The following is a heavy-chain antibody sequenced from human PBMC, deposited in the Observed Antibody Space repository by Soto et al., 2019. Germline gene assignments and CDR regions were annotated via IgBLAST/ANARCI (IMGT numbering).Heavy chain of an antibody. CDR2: ISGSGGHI. V-gene: IGHV3-23*01. J-gene: IGHJ4*02. Sequence: PGGSLRLSCAASGFTFGTYAMSWVRQTPGKGLEWVSSISGSGGHIYYTGSVKGRFTISRDNSKNTLYLQMNSLRDEDTAVYYCARVGWSPALWGQGTLVTVSS. CDR1: GFTFGTYA. CDR3: ARVGWSPAL. D-gene: IGHD1-26*01.